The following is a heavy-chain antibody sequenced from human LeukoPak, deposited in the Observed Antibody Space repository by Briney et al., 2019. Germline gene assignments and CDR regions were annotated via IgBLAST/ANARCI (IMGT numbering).Heavy chain of an antibody. Sequence: SETLSLTCAVYGGSFSGYYWSWIRQPPGKGLEWIGEISHSGSTNYNPSLKSRVTISVDTSKNQFSLKLSSVTTADTAVYYCARCGIGIAAHPYYYMDVWGKGTTVTVSS. V-gene: IGHV4-34*01. CDR3: ARCGIGIAAHPYYYMDV. D-gene: IGHD6-6*01. J-gene: IGHJ6*03. CDR1: GGSFSGYY. CDR2: ISHSGST.